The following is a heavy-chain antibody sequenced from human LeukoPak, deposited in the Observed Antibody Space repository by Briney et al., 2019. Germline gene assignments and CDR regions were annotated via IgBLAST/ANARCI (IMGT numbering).Heavy chain of an antibody. Sequence: GGSLRLSCAASGFTFSNAWMSWVRQAPGKGLEWVGRIKSKTDGGTTDYAAPVKGRFTISRDDSKNTLYLQMNGLKTEDTAVYYCTTDLTVTRTNFDYWGQGTLVTVSS. J-gene: IGHJ4*02. CDR1: GFTFSNAW. CDR2: IKSKTDGGTT. D-gene: IGHD4-17*01. V-gene: IGHV3-15*01. CDR3: TTDLTVTRTNFDY.